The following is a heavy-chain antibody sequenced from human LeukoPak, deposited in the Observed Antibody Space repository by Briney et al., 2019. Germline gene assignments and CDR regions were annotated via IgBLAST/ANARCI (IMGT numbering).Heavy chain of an antibody. D-gene: IGHD2-2*01. Sequence: SQTLSLTCAISGDSVSSNSVTWNWIRQSPSRGLEWLGRTYYRSTWYNDHAVSVRGRITVNPDTSKNQFSLHLNSVTPEDTAVYYCARRLTQYDCYDPWGQGILVTVSS. CDR2: TYYRSTWYN. CDR3: ARRLTQYDCYDP. V-gene: IGHV6-1*01. J-gene: IGHJ5*02. CDR1: GDSVSSNSVT.